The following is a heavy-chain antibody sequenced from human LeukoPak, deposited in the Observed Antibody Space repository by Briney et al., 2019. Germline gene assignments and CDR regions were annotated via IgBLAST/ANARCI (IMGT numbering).Heavy chain of an antibody. Sequence: ASVKVSCKASGYTLTSYGISWVRQAPGQGLEWVGWISAYNGNTNYAQKLQGRVTMTTDTSTSTAYMELRSLRSDDTAVYYCAREPQPYYYDSSGYFNAPDYWGQGTLVTVSS. V-gene: IGHV1-18*01. CDR1: GYTLTSYG. D-gene: IGHD3-22*01. CDR2: ISAYNGNT. CDR3: AREPQPYYYDSSGYFNAPDY. J-gene: IGHJ4*02.